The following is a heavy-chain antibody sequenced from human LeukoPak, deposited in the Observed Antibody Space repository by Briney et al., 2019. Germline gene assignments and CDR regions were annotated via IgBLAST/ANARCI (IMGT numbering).Heavy chain of an antibody. CDR2: ISWNSGSI. J-gene: IGHJ5*02. CDR3: AKGRRFGELFNWFDP. Sequence: GGSLRLSCAASGFTFDDYAMHWVRQAPGKGLEWVSGISWNSGSIGYADSVKGRFTISRDNAKNSLYLQMNSLRAEDTALYHCAKGRRFGELFNWFDPWGQGTLVTVSS. V-gene: IGHV3-9*01. CDR1: GFTFDDYA. D-gene: IGHD3-10*01.